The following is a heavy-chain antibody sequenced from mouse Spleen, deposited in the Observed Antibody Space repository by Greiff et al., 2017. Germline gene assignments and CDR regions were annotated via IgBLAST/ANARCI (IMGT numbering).Heavy chain of an antibody. CDR2: IYPGNSDT. CDR3: TRSTMTPPWFAY. D-gene: IGHD2-4*01. V-gene: IGHV1-5*01. J-gene: IGHJ3*01. CDR1: GYSFTSYW. Sequence: EVQLQQSGTVLARPGASVKMSCKASGYSFTSYWMHWVKQRPGQGLEWIGAIYPGNSDTSYNQKFKGKAKLTAVTSASTAYMELSSLTNEDSAVYYCTRSTMTPPWFAYWGQGTLVTVSA.